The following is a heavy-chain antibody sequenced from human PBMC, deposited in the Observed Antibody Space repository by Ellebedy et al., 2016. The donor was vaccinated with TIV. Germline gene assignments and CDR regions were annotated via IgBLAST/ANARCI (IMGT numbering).Heavy chain of an antibody. D-gene: IGHD6-19*01. Sequence: MPGGSLRLSCTVSGGSISTHFWSWIRQPPGKGLEYIGYISYSGSTNYNPSLKSRVTISMATSSNQFSLKLSSVTAADTAMYYCARAPGGSGPGSWGQGTLVTVSS. CDR2: ISYSGST. V-gene: IGHV4-59*11. J-gene: IGHJ5*02. CDR1: GGSISTHF. CDR3: ARAPGGSGPGS.